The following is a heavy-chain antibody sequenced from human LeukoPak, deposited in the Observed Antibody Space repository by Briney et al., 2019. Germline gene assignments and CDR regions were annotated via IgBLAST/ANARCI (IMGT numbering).Heavy chain of an antibody. D-gene: IGHD4-4*01. J-gene: IGHJ3*02. CDR2: INPNSGDT. V-gene: IGHV1-2*02. CDR3: AGTVTNRDAFDI. CDR1: GYTFTGYY. Sequence: ASVKVSCKASGYTFTGYYMHWVRQAPGQGLEWMGWINPNSGDTNYAQKFQGRVTMTRDTSISTAYMELSSLRSEDTAVYYCAGTVTNRDAFDIWGQGTMVTVSS.